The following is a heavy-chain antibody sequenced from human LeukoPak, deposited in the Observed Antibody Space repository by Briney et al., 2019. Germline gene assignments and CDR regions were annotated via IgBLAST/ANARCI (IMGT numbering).Heavy chain of an antibody. J-gene: IGHJ5*02. CDR1: GYTFTSYA. D-gene: IGHD3-3*01. CDR3: ARGLGTIFGVVIPRFDP. V-gene: IGHV1-3*01. CDR2: INAGNGNT. Sequence: ASVKVSCKASGYTFTSYAMHWVRQAPGQRLEWMGWINAGNGNTKYSQKFQGRVTITRDTSASTAHMELSSLRSEDTAVYYCARGLGTIFGVVIPRFDPWGQGTLVTVSS.